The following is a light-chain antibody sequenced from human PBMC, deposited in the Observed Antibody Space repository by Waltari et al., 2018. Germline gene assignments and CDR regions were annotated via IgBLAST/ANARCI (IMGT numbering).Light chain of an antibody. Sequence: QSALTQPASVSGSPGQSITISCTGTSSDIGGYNHVPWYQQHPGKAPKFMIYEVSNRPSGVSNRFSGSKSGNTASLTISGLQAEDEADYYCSSYTSSTTLVVFGGGTKLTVL. V-gene: IGLV2-14*01. CDR1: SSDIGGYNH. J-gene: IGLJ2*01. CDR3: SSYTSSTTLVV. CDR2: EVS.